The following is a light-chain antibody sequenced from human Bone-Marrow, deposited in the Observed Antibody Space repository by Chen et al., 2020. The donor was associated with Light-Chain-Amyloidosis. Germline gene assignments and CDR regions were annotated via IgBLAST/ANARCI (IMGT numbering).Light chain of an antibody. V-gene: IGLV3-21*02. J-gene: IGLJ1*01. CDR1: DIENKN. CDR3: QAWATGSDIYDV. CDR2: DDA. Sequence: SYVLTQPPSVSVAPGQTSLISCDGGDIENKNVHWYQQKPGQAPLLVVYDDADRPSGIPERFSGSNSGTTTTLTITRVEAGDEDDYYCQAWATGSDIYDVFGAGTTVTVL.